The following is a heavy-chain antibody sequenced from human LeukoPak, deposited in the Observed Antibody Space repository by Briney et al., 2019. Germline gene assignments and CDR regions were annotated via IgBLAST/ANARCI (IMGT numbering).Heavy chain of an antibody. CDR3: ARDGTYYDFWSGYYNPGYFQH. D-gene: IGHD3-3*01. CDR1: GYTFTSYD. Sequence: ASVKVSCKTSGYTFTSYDINWVRQATGQGLEWLGWMSPNNGDTGYAQKFQGRVTMTRDTSTNTAYMELSALTSEDTAVYYCARDGTYYDFWSGYYNPGYFQHWGQGTLVTVSS. CDR2: MSPNNGDT. J-gene: IGHJ1*01. V-gene: IGHV1-8*01.